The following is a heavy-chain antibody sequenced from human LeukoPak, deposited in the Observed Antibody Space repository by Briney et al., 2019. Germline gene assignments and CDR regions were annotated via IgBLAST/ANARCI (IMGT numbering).Heavy chain of an antibody. CDR3: ARDPRALYSYGTNWFDP. Sequence: ASVKVSCKASGYTFTSYGISWVRQAPGQGLEWMGWISAYNGNTNYAQKLQGRVTMTTDTSNSTAYMELRILRSDDTAVYYCARDPRALYSYGTNWFDPWGQGTLVTVSS. D-gene: IGHD5-18*01. V-gene: IGHV1-18*01. CDR2: ISAYNGNT. CDR1: GYTFTSYG. J-gene: IGHJ5*02.